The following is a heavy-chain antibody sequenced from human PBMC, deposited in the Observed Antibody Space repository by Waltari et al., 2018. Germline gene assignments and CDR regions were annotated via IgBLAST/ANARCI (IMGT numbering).Heavy chain of an antibody. CDR3: ANHRPGGLGMGV. CDR1: GFTFSNFW. Sequence: EVQLVESGGGLIQPGGSLRLSCVASGFTFSNFWMHWVRQAPGKGLVWVSRIRSDGSGTTYVDSVRGRFTTSRDNTRNTLYLDMNDLRADDTAVYYCANHRPGGLGMGVWGQGP. D-gene: IGHD2-15*01. CDR2: IRSDGSGT. J-gene: IGHJ6*02. V-gene: IGHV3-74*01.